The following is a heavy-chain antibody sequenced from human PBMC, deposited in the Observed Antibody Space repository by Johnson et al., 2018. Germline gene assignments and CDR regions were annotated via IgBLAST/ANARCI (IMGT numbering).Heavy chain of an antibody. CDR3: TRGGFDP. Sequence: VQLVESGGGLVQPGGSLRLSCAASGFTFSSYWMSWVRQAPGKGLEWVGRTRNKANSYTTEYAASVKGRFTISRDDSKNSLYLQMNSLRAEDTAVYYCTRGGFDPWGQGTLVTVSS. CDR1: GFTFSSYW. CDR2: TRNKANSYTT. J-gene: IGHJ5*02. V-gene: IGHV3-72*01.